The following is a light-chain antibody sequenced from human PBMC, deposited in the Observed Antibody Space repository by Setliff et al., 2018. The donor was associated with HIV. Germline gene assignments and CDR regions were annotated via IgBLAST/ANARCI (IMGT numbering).Light chain of an antibody. Sequence: EIVLTQSPGTLSLSPGERATLSCRASQSIAGSQLAWYQQKPGQAPRLLIYAASTRATGIPDRFSGSGSATDFALTISRLEPEDFAVYYCQQYGNSLTSTLGQGTKVDIK. CDR2: AAS. J-gene: IGKJ1*01. CDR3: QQYGNSLTST. CDR1: QSIAGSQ. V-gene: IGKV3-20*01.